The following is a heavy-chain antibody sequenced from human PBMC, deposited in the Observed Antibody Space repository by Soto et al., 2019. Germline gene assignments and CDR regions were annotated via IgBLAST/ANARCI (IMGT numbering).Heavy chain of an antibody. D-gene: IGHD3-22*01. Sequence: APAKVSCKASGDSFTGYYMHWVRRAPGQGLEWMGWINPNSGGTNYAQKFQGWVTMTRDTSISTAYMELSRLRSDDTAVYYCARGGALYYYDSSGYYCDYWGQGTLVTVPS. CDR1: GDSFTGYY. V-gene: IGHV1-2*04. CDR3: ARGGALYYYDSSGYYCDY. CDR2: INPNSGGT. J-gene: IGHJ4*02.